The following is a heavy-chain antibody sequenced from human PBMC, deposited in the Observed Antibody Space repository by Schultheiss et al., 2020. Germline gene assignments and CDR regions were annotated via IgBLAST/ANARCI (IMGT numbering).Heavy chain of an antibody. CDR2: ISAYNGNT. D-gene: IGHD3-22*01. V-gene: IGHV1-18*04. CDR1: GYTFTGYY. J-gene: IGHJ3*02. Sequence: ASVKVSCKASGYTFTGYYMHWVRQAPGQGLEWMGWISAYNGNTNYAQKLQGRVTMTTDTSTSTAYMELRSLRSDHTAVYYCARAESGYYADAFDIWGQGTMVTVSS. CDR3: ARAESGYYADAFDI.